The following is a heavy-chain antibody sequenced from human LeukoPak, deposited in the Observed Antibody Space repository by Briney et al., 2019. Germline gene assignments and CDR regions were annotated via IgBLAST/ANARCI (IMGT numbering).Heavy chain of an antibody. CDR2: INHRRST. J-gene: IGHJ4*02. Sequence: SETLSLTCAVYGGAFSGYYWSWIRQPPGKGLEWIGEINHRRSTNYNPSLKSRVTMSVDTSKNQFSLNLSSVTAADTAVYYCARGQFWSGYSIWGQGTLVTVSS. D-gene: IGHD3-3*02. V-gene: IGHV4-34*01. CDR1: GGAFSGYY. CDR3: ARGQFWSGYSI.